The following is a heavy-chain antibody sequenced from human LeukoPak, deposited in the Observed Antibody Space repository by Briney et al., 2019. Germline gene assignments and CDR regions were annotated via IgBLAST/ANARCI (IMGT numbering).Heavy chain of an antibody. CDR1: GFTFSNNA. V-gene: IGHV3-23*01. CDR3: AKGPQLYSGYHPNY. J-gene: IGHJ4*02. CDR2: ITGSDDST. Sequence: AGGSLRLXCAASGFTFSNNAMTWVRQAPGEGLEWVSTITGSDDSTYYADSVKGRFTISRDYSKNTVFLQLNNLRAEDTAMYYCAKGPQLYSGYHPNYWGQGTLVTVSS. D-gene: IGHD3-22*01.